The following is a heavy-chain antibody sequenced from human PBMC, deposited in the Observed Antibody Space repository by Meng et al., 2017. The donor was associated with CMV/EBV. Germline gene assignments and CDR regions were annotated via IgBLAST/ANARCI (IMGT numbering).Heavy chain of an antibody. CDR1: EFTFSNYA. CDR2: ITASGGST. D-gene: IGHD6-13*01. Sequence: GGSLRLSCAASEFTFSNYAMGWVRQAPGRGLAWVSAITASGGSTYYADSVKGRFTVSRDNSKNTLYLQMNSLRAEDTALYYCAKAFSASWYREYYDDWGQGTLVTVSS. V-gene: IGHV3-23*01. CDR3: AKAFSASWYREYYDD. J-gene: IGHJ4*02.